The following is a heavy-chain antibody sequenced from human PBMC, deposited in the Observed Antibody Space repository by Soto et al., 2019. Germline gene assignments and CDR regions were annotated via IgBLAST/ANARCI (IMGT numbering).Heavy chain of an antibody. V-gene: IGHV4-59*01. D-gene: IGHD5-18*01. CDR3: ARERYSYGLDY. J-gene: IGHJ4*02. CDR1: GGSISSYY. Sequence: SETLSLTCTVSGGSISSYYWSWIRQPPGKGLEWIGYIYYSGSTNYNPSLKSRVTISVDTSKNQFSLKLSSVTAADTAVYYCARERYSYGLDYWGQGTLVTVS. CDR2: IYYSGST.